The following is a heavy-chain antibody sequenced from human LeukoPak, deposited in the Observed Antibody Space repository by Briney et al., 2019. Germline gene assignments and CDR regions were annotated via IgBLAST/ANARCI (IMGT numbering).Heavy chain of an antibody. D-gene: IGHD6-13*01. CDR3: ARIGRSWDYWYFDL. CDR1: GGSISSSSYY. J-gene: IGHJ2*01. CDR2: IYYSGST. Sequence: SETLSLTCTVSGGSISSSSYYRGWIRQPPGKGLEWIGSIYYSGSTYYNPSLKSRVTISVDTSKNQFSLKLSSVTAADTAVYYCARIGRSWDYWYFDLWGRGTLVTVSS. V-gene: IGHV4-39*07.